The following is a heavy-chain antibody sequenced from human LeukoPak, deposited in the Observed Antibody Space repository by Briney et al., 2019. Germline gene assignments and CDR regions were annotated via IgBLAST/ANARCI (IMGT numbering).Heavy chain of an antibody. V-gene: IGHV4-61*01. Sequence: SETLSLTCDVSGASINTCCYYWTWIRQPPGKGLEWIGYKYYSGSTRYNSSLRSRLTISLDSSKNQFSLRLTSVTAADTAVYYCARGRSYGFDFDSWGPGTLVIVSS. CDR1: GASINTCCYY. CDR2: KYYSGST. CDR3: ARGRSYGFDFDS. J-gene: IGHJ4*02. D-gene: IGHD5-18*01.